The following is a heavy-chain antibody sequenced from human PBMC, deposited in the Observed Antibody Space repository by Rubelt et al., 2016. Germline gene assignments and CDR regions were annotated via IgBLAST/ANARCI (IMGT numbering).Heavy chain of an antibody. J-gene: IGHJ4*02. V-gene: IGHV3-48*01. D-gene: IGHD6-25*01. CDR3: ARGPSAYNY. Sequence: AASGFTFSSYSMNWVRQAPGRGLAWVSYISTSSSTIYYADSVKGRFTISRDNSKNTVYLQMNSRKVEDTAVYYCARGPSAYNYWGQGTLVTVSS. CDR2: ISTSSSTI. CDR1: GFTFSSYS.